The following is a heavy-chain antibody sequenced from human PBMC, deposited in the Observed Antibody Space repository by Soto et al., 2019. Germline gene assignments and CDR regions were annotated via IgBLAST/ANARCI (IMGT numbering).Heavy chain of an antibody. J-gene: IGHJ5*02. V-gene: IGHV1-18*04. CDR3: ARGDYYDSSGYEILINWFDP. CDR2: ISAYNGNT. Sequence: ASVKVSCKASGYTFTSYGISWVRQAPGQGLEWMGWISAYNGNTNYAQKLQGRVTMTTDTSTSTAYMELRSLRSDDTAVYYCARGDYYDSSGYEILINWFDPWGQGTLVTVSS. CDR1: GYTFTSYG. D-gene: IGHD3-22*01.